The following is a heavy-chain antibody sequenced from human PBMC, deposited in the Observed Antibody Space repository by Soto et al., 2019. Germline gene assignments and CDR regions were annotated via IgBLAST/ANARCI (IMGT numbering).Heavy chain of an antibody. CDR3: ARPYCGSNSCHNWFDP. D-gene: IGHD2-2*01. J-gene: IGHJ5*02. V-gene: IGHV1-69*13. CDR1: GGTFSSYA. CDR2: IIPIFGTA. Sequence: SVKVSCKASGGTFSSYAISWVRQAPGQGLEWMGGIIPIFGTANYAQKFQGRVTITADESTSTAYMELSGLRSDDTAVYYCARPYCGSNSCHNWFDPWGQGTRVTVSS.